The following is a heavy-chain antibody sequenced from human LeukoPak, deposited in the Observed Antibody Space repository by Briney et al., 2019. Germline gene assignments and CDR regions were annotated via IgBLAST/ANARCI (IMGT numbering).Heavy chain of an antibody. V-gene: IGHV1-2*04. CDR1: GYTFTGYY. CDR3: ARGCEGLSTGTTMGY. CDR2: INPNSGGT. Sequence: GASVKVSCKASGYTFTGYYMHWVRQAPGQGLEWIGWINPNSGGTNYAQKFQGWVTMTRDTSISTAYMELSRLRSEDTAVYYCARGCEGLSTGTTMGYWGQGTLVTVSS. J-gene: IGHJ4*02. D-gene: IGHD1-7*01.